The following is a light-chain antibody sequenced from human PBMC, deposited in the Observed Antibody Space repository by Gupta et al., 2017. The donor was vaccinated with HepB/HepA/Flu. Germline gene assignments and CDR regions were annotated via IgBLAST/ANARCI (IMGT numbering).Light chain of an antibody. Sequence: AVQMTQSPSSLSASVGDRVTITCRASRGIRNDLAWYQQKPEKAPKLLIFAASSLQSGVPSRFSGSGSGTDSTITSSGLQPEDFATYYCLQDYFYPRTFGPGTKVDFK. CDR2: AAS. V-gene: IGKV1-6*01. CDR1: RGIRND. J-gene: IGKJ1*01. CDR3: LQDYFYPRT.